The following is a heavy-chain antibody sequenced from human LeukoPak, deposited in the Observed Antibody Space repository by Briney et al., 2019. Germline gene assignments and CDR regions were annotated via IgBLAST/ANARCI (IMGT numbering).Heavy chain of an antibody. CDR2: ISGSSRYI. J-gene: IGHJ4*02. D-gene: IGHD4-17*01. V-gene: IGHV3-21*01. Sequence: GGSLRLSCVASGFTFSTYSVNWVRQAPGKGLEWVSTISGSSRYIYFADSVRGRFTISRDNAKNSLYLQMSNLRAEDTAVYYCAGRLNNGDYGSDCWGQGTLVTVSS. CDR1: GFTFSTYS. CDR3: AGRLNNGDYGSDC.